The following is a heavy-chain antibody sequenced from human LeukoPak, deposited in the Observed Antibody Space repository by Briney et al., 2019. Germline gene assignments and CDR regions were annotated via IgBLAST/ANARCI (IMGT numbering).Heavy chain of an antibody. CDR1: GGSISSYY. CDR2: IYYSGST. V-gene: IGHV4-59*08. D-gene: IGHD3-10*01. Sequence: SETLSLTCTVSGGSISSYYWSWIRQPPGKGLEWIGYIYYSGSTNYNPSLKSRVTISVDTSKNQFSLKLSSVTAADTAVYYCASRGRGSHLYYGMDVWGQGTTVTVSS. CDR3: ASRGRGSHLYYGMDV. J-gene: IGHJ6*02.